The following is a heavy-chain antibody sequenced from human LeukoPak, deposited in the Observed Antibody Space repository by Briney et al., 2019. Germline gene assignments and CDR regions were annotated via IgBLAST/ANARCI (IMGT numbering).Heavy chain of an antibody. CDR2: INHSGST. CDR1: GGSFSGYY. J-gene: IGHJ6*02. Sequence: PSETLSLTCAVYGGSFSGYYWSWIRQPPGKGLEWIGEINHSGSTNYNPSLKSRVTISVDTSKNQFSLKLSSVTAADTAVYYCARSYSSSWYNYYYGMDVWGQGTTVTVSS. CDR3: ARSYSSSWYNYYYGMDV. D-gene: IGHD6-13*01. V-gene: IGHV4-34*01.